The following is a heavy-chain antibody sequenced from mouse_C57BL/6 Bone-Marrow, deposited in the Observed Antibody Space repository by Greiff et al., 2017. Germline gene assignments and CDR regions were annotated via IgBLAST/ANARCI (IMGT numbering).Heavy chain of an antibody. D-gene: IGHD2-5*01. CDR3: ARSGSNYVFAY. J-gene: IGHJ3*01. Sequence: QVQLPPPGAELVLPGASVPLSCKASGSTFTSYLLHWVKQRPGQGLEWIGGIDPSDSYTNYNHKFKGKSTLTVDKSSSTAYMQLSSLTSEDSAVYYCARSGSNYVFAYWGQGTLVTVSA. CDR1: GSTFTSYL. CDR2: IDPSDSYT. V-gene: IGHV1-69*01.